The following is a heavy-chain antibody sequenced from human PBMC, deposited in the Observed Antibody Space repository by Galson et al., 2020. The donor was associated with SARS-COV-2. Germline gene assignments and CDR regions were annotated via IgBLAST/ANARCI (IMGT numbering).Heavy chain of an antibody. V-gene: IGHV4-59*01. D-gene: IGHD6-13*01. CDR3: ARGEAANSWRGMDV. J-gene: IGHJ6*02. Sequence: SETLSLTCTVSGGSISSYYWSWIRQPPGKGLEWIGYIYYSGGTNYNPSLKSRVTISVDTSKNQFSLKLSSVTAADTAVYYCARGEAANSWRGMDVWGQGTTVTVSS. CDR2: IYYSGGT. CDR1: GGSISSYY.